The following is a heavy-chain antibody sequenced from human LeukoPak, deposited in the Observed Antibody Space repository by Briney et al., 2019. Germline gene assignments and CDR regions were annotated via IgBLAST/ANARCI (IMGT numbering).Heavy chain of an antibody. CDR2: INYSWST. J-gene: IGHJ4*02. D-gene: IGHD6-13*01. Sequence: SETVTLTCTVSGGSISSYYWSWIRQPPAKGLEWIGYINYSWSTNYNPSLKGRLHISVGTSKNQFSLKLSSVTAADTAVYYCARAAGPLAAPDFWGQGTPVTVSS. CDR1: GGSISSYY. V-gene: IGHV4-59*01. CDR3: ARAAGPLAAPDF.